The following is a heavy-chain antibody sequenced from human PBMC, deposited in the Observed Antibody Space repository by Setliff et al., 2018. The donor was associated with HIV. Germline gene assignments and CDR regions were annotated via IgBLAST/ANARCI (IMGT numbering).Heavy chain of an antibody. Sequence: SETLSLTCTVSGDSVSSRSYYWSWIRQPPGKGLEWIGYIYYSGSTNYNPSLKSRVTISVDTPKNQFSLKLGSVTAADTAVYYCARESPSSSWFDPWGQGTLVTVSS. J-gene: IGHJ5*02. CDR2: IYYSGST. CDR1: GDSVSSRSYY. CDR3: ARESPSSSWFDP. V-gene: IGHV4-61*01. D-gene: IGHD6-13*01.